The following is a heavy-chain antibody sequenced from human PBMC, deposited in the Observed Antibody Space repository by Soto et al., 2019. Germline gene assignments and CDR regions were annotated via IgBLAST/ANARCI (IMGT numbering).Heavy chain of an antibody. Sequence: QVQLVQSGAEVKKPGSSVKVSCKASGGTFSSYAISWVRQAPGQGLEWMGGIIPIFGTANYAQKFQGRVTITADESTSTAYMELSSLRSEDTAGEYCARHVPAAGYDYGMDVWGQGTTVTVSS. CDR1: GGTFSSYA. D-gene: IGHD2-2*01. V-gene: IGHV1-69*12. CDR2: IIPIFGTA. CDR3: ARHVPAAGYDYGMDV. J-gene: IGHJ6*02.